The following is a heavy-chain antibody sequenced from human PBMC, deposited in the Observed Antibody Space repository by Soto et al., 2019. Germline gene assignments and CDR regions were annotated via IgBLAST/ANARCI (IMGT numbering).Heavy chain of an antibody. CDR1: GYTFTSYD. J-gene: IGHJ6*02. V-gene: IGHV1-8*01. CDR2: MNTNSDDT. D-gene: IGHD6-13*01. CDR3: AREWSAAGHFYGMDV. Sequence: ASVKVSCKTSGYTFTSYDINWVRQAPGQGLEWVGWMNTNSDDTRSAQKFRGRLTLTRDKTMRAVYMKLSNLRPDDTAVYYCAREWSAAGHFYGMDVWGQGTTVTVSS.